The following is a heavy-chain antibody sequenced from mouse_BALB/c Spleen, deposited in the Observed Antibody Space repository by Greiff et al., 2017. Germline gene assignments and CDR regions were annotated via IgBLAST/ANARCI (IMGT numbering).Heavy chain of an antibody. J-gene: IGHJ2*01. V-gene: IGHV1-4*02. CDR1: GYTFTSYT. CDR2: INPSSGYT. CDR3: ARGNYHGGCDY. Sequence: QVQLQQSAAELARPGASVKMSCKASGYTFTSYTMHWVKQRPGQGLEWIGYINPSSGYTEYNQKFKDKTTLTADKSSSTAYMQLSSLTSEDSAVYYCARGNYHGGCDYWGQGTTLTVSS.